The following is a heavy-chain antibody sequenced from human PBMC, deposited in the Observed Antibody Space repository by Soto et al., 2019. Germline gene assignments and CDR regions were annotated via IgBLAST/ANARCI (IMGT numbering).Heavy chain of an antibody. Sequence: SETLSLTCTVSGGSISSGDYYWSWIRQPPGKGLEWIGYIYYSGSTYYNPSLKSRVTISVDTSKNQFSLKLSSVTAADTAVYYCARDGIAAGGYGMDVWGQGTTVTVSS. J-gene: IGHJ6*02. V-gene: IGHV4-30-4*01. CDR3: ARDGIAAGGYGMDV. D-gene: IGHD6-13*01. CDR2: IYYSGST. CDR1: GGSISSGDYY.